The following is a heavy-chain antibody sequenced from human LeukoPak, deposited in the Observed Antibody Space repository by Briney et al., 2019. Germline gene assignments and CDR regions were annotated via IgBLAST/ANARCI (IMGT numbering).Heavy chain of an antibody. D-gene: IGHD5-18*01. CDR1: GFTVSSNY. CDR3: ASSSWIQLWFLDY. CDR2: IYSGGST. V-gene: IGHV3-53*01. J-gene: IGHJ4*02. Sequence: GGSLRLSCAASGFTVSSNYMSWVRQAPGKGLEWVSVIYSGGSTYYADSVKGRFTISRDNSKNTLYLQMNSLRAKDTAVYYCASSSWIQLWFLDYWGQGTLVTVSS.